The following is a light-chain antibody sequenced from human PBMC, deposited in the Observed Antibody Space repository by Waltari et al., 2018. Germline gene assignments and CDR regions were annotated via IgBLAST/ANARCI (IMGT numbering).Light chain of an antibody. J-gene: IGLJ3*02. CDR3: QSYGSDWV. CDR1: SSNLGAGFA. CDR2: GNN. V-gene: IGLV1-40*01. Sequence: QSVLTQPPSVSGAPGQRVTISCTGSSSNLGAGFAVHWYQQLPGTAPKLLIYGNNNRPSGVPDRFSGSKSGTSASLAIMGLQAEDEADYYCQSYGSDWVFGGGTKLTVL.